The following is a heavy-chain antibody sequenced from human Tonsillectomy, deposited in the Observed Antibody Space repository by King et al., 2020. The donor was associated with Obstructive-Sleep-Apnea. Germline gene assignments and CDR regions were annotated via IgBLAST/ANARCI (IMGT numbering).Heavy chain of an antibody. CDR1: GFTFSSYS. J-gene: IGHJ4*02. CDR3: ASDMGCDSSGYHHFDY. V-gene: IGHV3-21*01. CDR2: ISCGSSYI. D-gene: IGHD3-22*01. Sequence: VQLVESGGGLVKPGGSLRLSCAASGFTFSSYSMNWVRQAPGKGLEWVSSISCGSSYIYYADSVKGRFTISRDNAKNSLYLQINSMRAEDTAVYYCASDMGCDSSGYHHFDYWGQGTLVTVSS.